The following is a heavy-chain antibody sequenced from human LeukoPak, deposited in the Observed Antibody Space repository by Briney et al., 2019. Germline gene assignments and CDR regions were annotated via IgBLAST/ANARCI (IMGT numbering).Heavy chain of an antibody. D-gene: IGHD3-10*01. Sequence: GGSLRLSCAASGFTFSSYSMNWVRQAPGKGLEWISYVSYSSSTIYYADSVKGRFTISRDNAKNSLCLQMNSLRDEDTAVYYCARDAHIVRGVNPLDYWGQGTLVTVSS. J-gene: IGHJ4*02. CDR3: ARDAHIVRGVNPLDY. CDR2: VSYSSSTI. CDR1: GFTFSSYS. V-gene: IGHV3-48*02.